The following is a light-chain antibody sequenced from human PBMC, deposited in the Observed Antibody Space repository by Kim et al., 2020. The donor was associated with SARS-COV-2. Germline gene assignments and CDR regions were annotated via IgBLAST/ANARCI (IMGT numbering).Light chain of an antibody. CDR1: QRVSSN. CDR2: GAS. CDR3: QQYGSLPFT. Sequence: PPGERATLACRASQRVSSNLAWYQQRTGQAPRRLIYGASNRATGIPDRFSGSGSGTDFTLTISRLEPEEFAVYYCQQYGSLPFTFGPGTKVDIK. J-gene: IGKJ3*01. V-gene: IGKV3-20*01.